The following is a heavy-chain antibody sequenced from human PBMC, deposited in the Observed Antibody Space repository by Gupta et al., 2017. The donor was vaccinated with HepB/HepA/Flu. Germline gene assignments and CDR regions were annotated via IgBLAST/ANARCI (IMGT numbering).Heavy chain of an antibody. J-gene: IGHJ4*02. CDR3: ARVFSPVLCEHEECIGVDFWSFDY. CDR1: GGSISSGGYY. D-gene: IGHD3-3*01. Sequence: QVQLQESGPGLVKPSQTLSLTCTVSGGSISSGGYYWSWIRQHPGKGLEWIGYIYYSGSTYYNPSLKSRVTISVDTSKNQFSLKLSSVTAADTAVYYCARVFSPVLCEHEECIGVDFWSFDYWGQGTLVTVSS. V-gene: IGHV4-31*03. CDR2: IYYSGST.